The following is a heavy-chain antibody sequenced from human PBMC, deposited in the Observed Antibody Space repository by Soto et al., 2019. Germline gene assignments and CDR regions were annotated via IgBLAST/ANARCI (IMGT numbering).Heavy chain of an antibody. CDR3: SRVLSITIRRNSYYYSGMDV. V-gene: IGHV3-73*01. Sequence: GGSLRLSCAASGFTFSDSIMHWVRQASGKGLEWVGRIRSKSNIYATAYAASVRGRFTISGDDSKNTAYLQMNSLKTEDTAVYYCSRVLSITIRRNSYYYSGMDVWGQGTTVTVSS. CDR2: IRSKSNIYAT. CDR1: GFTFSDSI. D-gene: IGHD6-6*01. J-gene: IGHJ6*02.